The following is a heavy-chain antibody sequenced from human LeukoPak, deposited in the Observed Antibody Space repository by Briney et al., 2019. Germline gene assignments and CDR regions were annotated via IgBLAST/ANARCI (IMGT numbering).Heavy chain of an antibody. CDR1: GYTFTSYW. Sequence: PGGSLRLSCKGSGYTFTSYWIGWVRQMPGKGLEWMGIIYPGDCDTRYTPSLQGQVTTSADKSISTAYLQWSSLKASDTAMYYCARSRRPAYSGSYPDYWGQGTLVTVSS. CDR3: ARSRRPAYSGSYPDY. J-gene: IGHJ4*02. V-gene: IGHV5-51*01. D-gene: IGHD1-26*01. CDR2: IYPGDCDT.